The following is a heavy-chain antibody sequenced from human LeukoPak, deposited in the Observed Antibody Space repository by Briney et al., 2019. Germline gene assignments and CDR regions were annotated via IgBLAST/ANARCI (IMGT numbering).Heavy chain of an antibody. CDR2: IYYSGST. Sequence: SETLSLTCTVSGGSISSYYWSWIRQPPGKGLERIGYIYYSGSTNYNPSLKSRVTISVDTSKNQFSLKLSSVTAADTAVYYCARASGYGDPYYFDYWGQGTLVTVSS. J-gene: IGHJ4*02. CDR3: ARASGYGDPYYFDY. V-gene: IGHV4-59*01. D-gene: IGHD4-17*01. CDR1: GGSISSYY.